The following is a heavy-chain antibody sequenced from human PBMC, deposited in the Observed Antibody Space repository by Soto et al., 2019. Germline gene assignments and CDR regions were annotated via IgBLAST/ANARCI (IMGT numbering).Heavy chain of an antibody. CDR1: GGSISSYY. J-gene: IGHJ6*03. CDR3: ARKNYDFWSGYPYYYYYMDV. D-gene: IGHD3-3*01. Sequence: PSETLSLTCTVSGGSISSYYWSWIRQPPGKGLEWIGYIYYSGSTNYNPSLKRRVTISVDTSKNQFSLKLSSVTAADTAVYYCARKNYDFWSGYPYYYYYMDVWGKGTTVTVSS. CDR2: IYYSGST. V-gene: IGHV4-59*12.